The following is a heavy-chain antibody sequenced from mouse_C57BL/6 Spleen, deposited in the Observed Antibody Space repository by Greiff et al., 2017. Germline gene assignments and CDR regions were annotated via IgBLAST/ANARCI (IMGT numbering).Heavy chain of an antibody. J-gene: IGHJ4*01. V-gene: IGHV5-16*01. CDR3: ARDEGPNYGYCMDY. CDR2: INYDGSST. CDR1: GFTFSDYY. Sequence: EVKLVESEGGLVQPGSSMKLSCTASGFTFSDYYMAWVRQVPDKGLEWVANINYDGSSTYYLDSLKSRFIISRDNAKNILYLQMSSLKSEDTATYYCARDEGPNYGYCMDYWGQGTSVTVSS. D-gene: IGHD2-2*01.